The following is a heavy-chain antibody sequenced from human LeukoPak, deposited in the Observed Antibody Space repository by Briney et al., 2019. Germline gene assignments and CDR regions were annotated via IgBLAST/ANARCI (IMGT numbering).Heavy chain of an antibody. CDR3: ARGGSGGYYPYYFDY. CDR2: ISYDGTNK. Sequence: GGSLRLSCVASGFTFSSYAMHWVRQAPGKGLEWVAVISYDGTNKYYADSVKGRFTISRDNSKNTLYLQMTSLRAEDTAVYYCARGGSGGYYPYYFDYRGQGNVVTVSS. J-gene: IGHJ4*02. CDR1: GFTFSSYA. D-gene: IGHD3-10*01. V-gene: IGHV3-30-3*01.